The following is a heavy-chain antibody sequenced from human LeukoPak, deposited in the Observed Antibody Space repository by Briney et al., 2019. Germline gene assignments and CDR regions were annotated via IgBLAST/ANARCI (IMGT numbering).Heavy chain of an antibody. V-gene: IGHV4-59*08. CDR2: VSYSGAA. CDR1: RGSVKTYS. Sequence: NSSETLSLTCTVSRGSVKTYSWSWVRQPPGKGLEWIGYVSYSGAANYNPSLKSRVTISVDTSKNQFSLKLSSVTAADTAVYYCARHPVGPGGLDVWGQGTTVTVSS. J-gene: IGHJ6*02. CDR3: ARHPVGPGGLDV.